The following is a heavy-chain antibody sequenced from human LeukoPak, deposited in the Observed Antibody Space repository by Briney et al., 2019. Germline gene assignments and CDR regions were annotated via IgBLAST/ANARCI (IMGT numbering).Heavy chain of an antibody. CDR3: ATDPGWELYYGMDV. CDR1: GYTLTELS. V-gene: IGHV1-24*01. J-gene: IGHJ6*02. D-gene: IGHD1-26*01. Sequence: ASVKVSCKVSGYTLTELSMHWVRQAPGKGLGWMGGFDPEDGETIYAQKFQGRVTMTEDTSTDTAYMELSSLRSEDTAVYYCATDPGWELYYGMDVWGQGTTVTVSS. CDR2: FDPEDGET.